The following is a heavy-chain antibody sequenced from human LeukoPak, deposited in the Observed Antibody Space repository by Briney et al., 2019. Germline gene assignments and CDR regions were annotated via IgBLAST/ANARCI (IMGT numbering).Heavy chain of an antibody. CDR3: TRDPGTGWLFDS. Sequence: SETLSLTCTVSSGSISNFHWTWIRQPAGKGLEWIGRVFTSGSTNYNPSLKSRVTISVDTSKNQFSLELSSVTAADTAVYYCTRDPGTGWLFDSWGQGTLVTVSS. V-gene: IGHV4-4*07. CDR1: SGSISNFH. J-gene: IGHJ4*02. D-gene: IGHD6-19*01. CDR2: VFTSGST.